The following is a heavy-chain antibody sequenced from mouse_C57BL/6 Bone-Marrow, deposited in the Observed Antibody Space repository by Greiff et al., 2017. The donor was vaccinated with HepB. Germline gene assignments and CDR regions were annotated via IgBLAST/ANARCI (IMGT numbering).Heavy chain of an antibody. J-gene: IGHJ4*01. CDR2: INPGNSDT. CDR3: THYGSSYTYAMDY. D-gene: IGHD1-1*01. Sequence: VQLQQSGTVLPRPGASVKMSCKTSGYTFPSYWMHWLNQRPGQGLEWIGAINPGNSDTSYNQKFKGKAKLTAVTSASTAYMELSSLTNEDSAVYYCTHYGSSYTYAMDYWGQGTSVTVSS. CDR1: GYTFPSYW. V-gene: IGHV1-5*01.